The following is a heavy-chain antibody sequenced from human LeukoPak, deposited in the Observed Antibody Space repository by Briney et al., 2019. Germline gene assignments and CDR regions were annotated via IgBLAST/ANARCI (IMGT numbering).Heavy chain of an antibody. D-gene: IGHD2-2*01. V-gene: IGHV4-59*06. Sequence: ASETLSLTCTVSGGSISSYYWSWIRQHPGKGLEWIGYIYYSGSTYYNPSLKSRVTISVDTSKNQFSLKLSSVTAADTAVYYCARESGSSSTNWFDPWGQGTLVTVSS. CDR1: GGSISSYY. CDR2: IYYSGST. CDR3: ARESGSSSTNWFDP. J-gene: IGHJ5*02.